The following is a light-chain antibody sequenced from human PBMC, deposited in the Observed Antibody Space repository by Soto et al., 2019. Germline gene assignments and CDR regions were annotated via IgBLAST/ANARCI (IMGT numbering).Light chain of an antibody. Sequence: QSALTQPPSASGSPGQSVTISCTGTSSDVGGYNYVSWYQQHPGKAPKLMICEVSKRPSGVPDRFSGSKSGNTASLTVSGLQAEDEAEYYCGSYAGSNNLVFGGGTKLTVL. CDR3: GSYAGSNNLV. V-gene: IGLV2-8*01. CDR1: SSDVGGYNY. J-gene: IGLJ2*01. CDR2: EVS.